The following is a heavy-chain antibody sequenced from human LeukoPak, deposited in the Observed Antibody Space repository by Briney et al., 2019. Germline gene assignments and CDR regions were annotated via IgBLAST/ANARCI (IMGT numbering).Heavy chain of an antibody. CDR3: ARLTSSGWYFRHGMDV. CDR1: GGSFSGNY. D-gene: IGHD6-19*01. V-gene: IGHV4-34*01. J-gene: IGHJ6*02. Sequence: SETLSLTCAVYGGSFSGNYWSWIRQPPGKGLEWIGETNHSGSTNYNPSLKSRVTISVDTSKNQFSLKLSSVTAADTAVYYCARLTSSGWYFRHGMDVWGQGTTVTVSS. CDR2: TNHSGST.